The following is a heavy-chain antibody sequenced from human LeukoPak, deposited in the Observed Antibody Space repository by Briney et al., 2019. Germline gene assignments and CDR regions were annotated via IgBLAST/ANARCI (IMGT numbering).Heavy chain of an antibody. V-gene: IGHV3-66*01. CDR3: ARLDSSGYFFDY. CDR1: GFTVSSNY. D-gene: IGHD3-22*01. Sequence: PGGSLRLSCAASGFTVSSNYMSWVRQAPGKGLEWVSVIYSGGSTYYADSAKGRFTISRDNSKNTLYLQMNSLRAEDTAVYYCARLDSSGYFFDYWGQGTLVTVSS. CDR2: IYSGGST. J-gene: IGHJ4*02.